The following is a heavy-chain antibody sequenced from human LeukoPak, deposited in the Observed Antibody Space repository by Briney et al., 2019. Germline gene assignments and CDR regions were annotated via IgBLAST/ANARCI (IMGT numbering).Heavy chain of an antibody. CDR2: IYTSGST. D-gene: IGHD2-2*01. CDR1: GGSISSYY. V-gene: IGHV4-4*07. J-gene: IGHJ4*02. CDR3: ARDDCSSTSCHPDY. Sequence: PSQTLSLTCAVSGGSISSYYWSWIRQPAGKGLEWIGRIYTSGSTNYNPSLKSRVTMSVDTSKNQFSLKLSSVTAADTAVYYCARDDCSSTSCHPDYWGQGTLVTVSS.